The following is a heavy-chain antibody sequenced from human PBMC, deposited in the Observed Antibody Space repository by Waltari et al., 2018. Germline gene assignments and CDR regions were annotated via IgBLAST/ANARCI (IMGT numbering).Heavy chain of an antibody. CDR1: GYSISSGYY. CDR3: ASPGIAAAGTPIQH. CDR2: IYHSGST. J-gene: IGHJ1*01. Sequence: QVQLQESGPGLVKPSETLSLTCAVSGYSISSGYYWGWIRQPPGKGLEWIGSIYHSGSTYYNPSLKSRVTISVDTSKNQFSRKLSSVTAADTAVYYCASPGIAAAGTPIQHWGQGTLVTVSS. V-gene: IGHV4-38-2*01. D-gene: IGHD6-13*01.